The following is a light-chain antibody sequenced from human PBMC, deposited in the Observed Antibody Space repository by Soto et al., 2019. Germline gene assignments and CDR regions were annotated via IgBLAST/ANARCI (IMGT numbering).Light chain of an antibody. CDR3: QQYSSSLLT. Sequence: DIQMSQSPSTLYASLGDRVTFPCRASQSINTWLAWYQQKPGKAPKLLMYKASTLQSGVPSRFSGNGSGTEFTLTISSLQPDDLAIYYCQQYSSSLLTFGGGTKVDIK. V-gene: IGKV1-5*03. J-gene: IGKJ4*01. CDR2: KAS. CDR1: QSINTW.